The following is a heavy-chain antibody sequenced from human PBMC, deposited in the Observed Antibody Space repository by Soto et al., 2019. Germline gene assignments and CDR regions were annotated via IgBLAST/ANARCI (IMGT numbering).Heavy chain of an antibody. D-gene: IGHD7-27*01. CDR3: VKGGWGSRSDY. J-gene: IGHJ4*02. CDR1: GFTFSDTA. V-gene: IGHV3-23*01. Sequence: EVQLLESGGGLVQPGGSLRLSCTASGFTFSDTAMTWVRQAPGKGLEWVSNIGRGGDIYYTDSLKGRFTIFRDNSRNTLYMKMNSLRAGDTATCCGVKGGWGSRSDYRGQGTLVTGSS. CDR2: NIGRGGDI.